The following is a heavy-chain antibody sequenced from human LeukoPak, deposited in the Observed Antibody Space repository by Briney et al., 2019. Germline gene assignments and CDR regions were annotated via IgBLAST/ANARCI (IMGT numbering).Heavy chain of an antibody. D-gene: IGHD1-26*01. J-gene: IGHJ3*02. Sequence: PGGSLRLSCIVSGFTLSSYEMSWIRQAPGKGLEWVASIAYSGGSAYYADSVKGRFSISREDSKNTLYLQMNSLRAEDTAVFYCAKDTNRFSGSYPPSAFDIWGQGTMVTVSS. CDR3: AKDTNRFSGSYPPSAFDI. CDR2: IAYSGGSA. CDR1: GFTLSSYE. V-gene: IGHV3-23*01.